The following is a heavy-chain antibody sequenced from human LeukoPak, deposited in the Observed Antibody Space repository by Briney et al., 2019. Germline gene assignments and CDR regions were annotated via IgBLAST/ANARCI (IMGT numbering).Heavy chain of an antibody. J-gene: IGHJ4*02. CDR2: IYSGGST. V-gene: IGHV3-53*01. Sequence: PGGSLRLSCAASGFTFSSCGMHWVRQAPGKGLEWVSIIYSGGSTQYADSVKGRFTISRDTSKNTLYLQMNSLRAEDTAVYYCAGRGSSGTGVDYWGQGTLVTVSS. CDR1: GFTFSSCG. D-gene: IGHD5-12*01. CDR3: AGRGSSGTGVDY.